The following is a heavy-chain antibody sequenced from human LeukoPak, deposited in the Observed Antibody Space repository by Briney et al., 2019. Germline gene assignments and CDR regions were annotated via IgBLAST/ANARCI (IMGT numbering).Heavy chain of an antibody. CDR3: ARDLNYYDSSGYYYDY. Sequence: PGGSLRLSCAASGFTFSSYAMNWVRQAPGKGLEWVSVISGSGDSTYYADSVRGRFTISRDNAKNSLYLQMNSLRAEDTAVYYCARDLNYYDSSGYYYDYWGQGTLVTVSS. V-gene: IGHV3-23*01. CDR1: GFTFSSYA. J-gene: IGHJ4*02. CDR2: ISGSGDST. D-gene: IGHD3-22*01.